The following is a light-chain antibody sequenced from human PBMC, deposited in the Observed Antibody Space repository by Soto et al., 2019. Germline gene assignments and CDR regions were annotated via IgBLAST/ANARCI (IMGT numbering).Light chain of an antibody. CDR2: WAS. Sequence: DIVMTQSPDSLAVSLGERATINCKSSQSVLYSSNNKNYLAWYQQKPGQPPKLLIYWASTRESGVPDRFSGSGSGTDFTLTISSLQAEDVAVYYCQQYYRHGFTFGPGTKVDIK. V-gene: IGKV4-1*01. CDR1: QSVLYSSNNKNY. J-gene: IGKJ3*01. CDR3: QQYYRHGFT.